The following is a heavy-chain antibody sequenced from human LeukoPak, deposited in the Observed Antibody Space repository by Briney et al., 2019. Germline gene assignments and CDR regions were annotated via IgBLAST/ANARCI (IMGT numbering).Heavy chain of an antibody. V-gene: IGHV3-49*01. Sequence: HPGGSLRLSCKGSGFTFSDYAMNSCPQTPAKGVERVGPISNKNYVRTTEFAASVEGRFSLSRDGSKIPAHLQMNSLKTEYTGEYYCTRVDGYCTGGRWPDAFVLWGEGKMVIVSS. CDR3: TRVDGYCTGGRWPDAFVL. CDR1: GFTFSDYA. D-gene: IGHD2-8*02. J-gene: IGHJ3*01. CDR2: ISNKNYVRTT.